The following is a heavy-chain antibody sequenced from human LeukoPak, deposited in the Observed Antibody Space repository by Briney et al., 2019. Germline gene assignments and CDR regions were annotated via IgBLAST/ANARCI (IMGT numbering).Heavy chain of an antibody. CDR3: AREWFGELLDGY. Sequence: PGGSLRLSCAASGFTFSSYSMNWVRQAPGKGLEWVSSISSSSSYIYYADSVKGRFTISRDNTKNSLYLQMNSLRAEDTAVYYCAREWFGELLDGYWGQGTLVTVSS. V-gene: IGHV3-21*01. D-gene: IGHD3-10*01. CDR2: ISSSSSYI. CDR1: GFTFSSYS. J-gene: IGHJ4*02.